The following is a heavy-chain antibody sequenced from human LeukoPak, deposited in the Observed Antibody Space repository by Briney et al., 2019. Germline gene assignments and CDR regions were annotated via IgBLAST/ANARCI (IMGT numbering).Heavy chain of an antibody. CDR3: AYGSGSLLDY. CDR1: GFTFDDYA. V-gene: IGHV3-9*01. J-gene: IGHJ4*02. Sequence: GRSLRLSCAASGFTFDDYAMHWVRQAPGKGLEWVSGISWNSGSIGYADSVKGRFTISRDNSKNTLYLQMNSLRAEDTAVYYCAYGSGSLLDYWGQGTLVTVSS. CDR2: ISWNSGSI. D-gene: IGHD3-10*01.